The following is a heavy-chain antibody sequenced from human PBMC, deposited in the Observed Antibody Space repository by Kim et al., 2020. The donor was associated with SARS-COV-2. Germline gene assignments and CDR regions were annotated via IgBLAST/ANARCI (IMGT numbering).Heavy chain of an antibody. CDR1: GGTFSSYA. CDR3: AGGYMPNYYYYYYMDV. J-gene: IGHJ6*03. D-gene: IGHD3-10*01. Sequence: SVKVSCKASGGTFSSYAISWVRQAPGQGLEWMGGIIPIFGTANYAQKFQGRVTITADESTSTAYMELSSLRSEDTAVYYCAGGYMPNYYYYYYMDVWGKGTTVTVSS. CDR2: IIPIFGTA. V-gene: IGHV1-69*13.